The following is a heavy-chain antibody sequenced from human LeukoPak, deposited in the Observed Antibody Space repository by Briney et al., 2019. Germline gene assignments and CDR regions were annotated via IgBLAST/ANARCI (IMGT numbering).Heavy chain of an antibody. CDR1: GFTFSSYS. J-gene: IGHJ4*02. D-gene: IGHD3-22*01. CDR3: AKDDYYDTSGYRD. Sequence: GGSLRLSCAASGFTFSSYSMNWVRQAPGKGLEWVSYISSSSSTIYYADSVKGRFTISRDNSKNTLYLQMNSLRAEDTAVYYCAKDDYYDTSGYRDWGQGTLVTVSS. CDR2: ISSSSSTI. V-gene: IGHV3-48*01.